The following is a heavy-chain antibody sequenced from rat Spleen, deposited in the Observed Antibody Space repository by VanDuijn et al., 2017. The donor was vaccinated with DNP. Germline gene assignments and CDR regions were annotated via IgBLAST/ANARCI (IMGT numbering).Heavy chain of an antibody. V-gene: IGHV5-7*01. D-gene: IGHD1-10*01. J-gene: IGHJ2*01. CDR1: GFTFSKYD. CDR3: TTDLGGAYTNC. CDR2: ISYDGSGT. Sequence: EVQLEESGGGLVQPGRSMKLSCAASGFTFSKYDMAWVRQAPKKGLEWVATISYDGSGTYYRDSVKGRFTISRDNAKSTLYLQMDSLRSEDTATYYCTTDLGGAYTNCWGQGVMVTLSS.